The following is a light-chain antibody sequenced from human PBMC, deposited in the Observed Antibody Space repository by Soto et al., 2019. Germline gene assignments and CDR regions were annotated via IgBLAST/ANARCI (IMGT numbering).Light chain of an antibody. J-gene: IGLJ3*02. V-gene: IGLV2-11*01. Sequence: QPVLTQPRSVSGSPGQSVTISCTGTSSDVGGYNYVSWYQQHPGKAPKLMIYDVSKRPSGVPDRFSGSKSGNTASLTISGLQAEDEADYYCCSYAGSDWVFGGGTKVTVL. CDR2: DVS. CDR1: SSDVGGYNY. CDR3: CSYAGSDWV.